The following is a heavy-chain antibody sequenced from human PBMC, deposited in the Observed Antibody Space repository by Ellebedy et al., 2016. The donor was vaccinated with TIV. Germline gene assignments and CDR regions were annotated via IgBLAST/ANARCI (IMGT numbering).Heavy chain of an antibody. CDR1: GINFSSYG. V-gene: IGHV3-30*03. D-gene: IGHD6-19*01. CDR3: ARDSGWYGEGWFDL. Sequence: GGSLRLXXAASGINFSSYGMHWVRQAPGKGLEWVAVISYDGSNKYYADSVKGRFTISRDNSKNTLYLQMNSLRAEDTAVYYCARDSGWYGEGWFDLWGQGTLVTVSS. CDR2: ISYDGSNK. J-gene: IGHJ5*02.